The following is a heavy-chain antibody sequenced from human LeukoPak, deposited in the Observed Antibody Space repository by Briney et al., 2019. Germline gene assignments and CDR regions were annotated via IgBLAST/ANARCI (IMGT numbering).Heavy chain of an antibody. CDR1: GLTFSSDW. V-gene: IGHV3-74*01. CDR2: INSDASTI. D-gene: IGHD4-17*01. Sequence: PGGSLRLSCAASGLTFSSDWMHWVRQVPGKGLVWVSRINSDASTINYADSVKGRFTISRDNAKNSLYLQMNSLRAEDTAVYYCARLGNGDYSDYWGQGTLVTVSS. CDR3: ARLGNGDYSDY. J-gene: IGHJ4*02.